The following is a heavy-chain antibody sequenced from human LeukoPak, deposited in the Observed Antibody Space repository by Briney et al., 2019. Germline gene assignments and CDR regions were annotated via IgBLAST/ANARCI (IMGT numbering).Heavy chain of an antibody. J-gene: IGHJ3*02. CDR3: ARESDSTYAFDI. Sequence: ASVKVSCKASGYTFTGYYMHWVRQAPGQGLEWMGRINPNSGGTNYAQKLQGRVTMTTDTSTSTAYMELRSLRSDDTAVYYCARESDSTYAFDIWGQGTMVTVSS. CDR1: GYTFTGYY. V-gene: IGHV1-2*06. D-gene: IGHD2-2*01. CDR2: INPNSGGT.